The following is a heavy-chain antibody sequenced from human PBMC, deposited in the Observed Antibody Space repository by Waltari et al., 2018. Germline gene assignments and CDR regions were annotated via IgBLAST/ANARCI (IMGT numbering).Heavy chain of an antibody. D-gene: IGHD6-25*01. CDR2: IYIGCKR. J-gene: IGHJ4*02. CDR1: GFNVNGNF. CDR3: TRGSADDS. Sequence: EALLVQSGGGMIQPGGSLRLSWSASGFNVNGNFMTWVRQAPGKGLQWVSTIYIGCKRFYADSVKGRFTLSRDDFTNILYLQMNSLRAEDTATYYCTRGSADDSWGQGTLVTVSS. V-gene: IGHV3-53*01.